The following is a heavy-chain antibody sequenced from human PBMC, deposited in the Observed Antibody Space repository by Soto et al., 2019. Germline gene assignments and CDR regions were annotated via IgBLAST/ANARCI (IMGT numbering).Heavy chain of an antibody. V-gene: IGHV5-51*01. CDR2: IYPGDSDT. Sequence: LGESLKISCKGSGYSFTSYWIGWVRQMPGKGLEWMGIIYPGDSDTRYSPSFQGQVTISADKSISTAYLQWSSLKASDTAMYYCARQGYSYGSYYYYGMDVWGQGTTVTVSS. CDR1: GYSFTSYW. J-gene: IGHJ6*02. D-gene: IGHD5-18*01. CDR3: ARQGYSYGSYYYYGMDV.